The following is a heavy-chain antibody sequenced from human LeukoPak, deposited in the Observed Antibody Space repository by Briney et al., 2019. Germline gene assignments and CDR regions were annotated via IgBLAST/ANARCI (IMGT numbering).Heavy chain of an antibody. V-gene: IGHV4-59*01. CDR1: RGSISNYY. D-gene: IGHD7-27*01. Sequence: SETRSLTCTVSRGSISNYYWGWIRQPPGKGLEWIGFFSYSGSTNYNPSLKSRVTISVDTSKNQFSLKLTSVTAADTAVYYCARDGPGDVGFDYWGQGTLVTVSS. J-gene: IGHJ4*02. CDR2: FSYSGST. CDR3: ARDGPGDVGFDY.